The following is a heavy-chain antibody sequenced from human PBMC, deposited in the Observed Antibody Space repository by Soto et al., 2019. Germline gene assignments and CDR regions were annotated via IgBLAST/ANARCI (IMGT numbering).Heavy chain of an antibody. CDR3: ARHEDAGTYSSSWYWVLGAFDI. Sequence: QLQLQESGPGLVKPSETLSLTCTVSGGSISSSSYYWGWIRQPPGKGLEWIGSIYYSGSTYYNPSLKSRVTISVDTSKNQFSLKLSSVTAADTAVYYCARHEDAGTYSSSWYWVLGAFDIWGQGTMVTVSS. CDR2: IYYSGST. J-gene: IGHJ3*02. D-gene: IGHD6-13*01. V-gene: IGHV4-39*01. CDR1: GGSISSSSYY.